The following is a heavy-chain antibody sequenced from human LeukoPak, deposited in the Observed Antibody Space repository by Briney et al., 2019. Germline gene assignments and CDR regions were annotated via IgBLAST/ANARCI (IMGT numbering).Heavy chain of an antibody. CDR2: ILYDGSSK. D-gene: IGHD3-10*01. V-gene: IGHV3-30-3*01. CDR3: VRDGNYYGST. J-gene: IGHJ4*02. CDR1: GFTFSSYA. Sequence: GGSLRLSCGASGFTFSSYAMHWVRQAPGKGLEWVAVILYDGSSKSYADSVKGRLTISRDNSKNTLYLQMNSLRAEDTAVYYCVRDGNYYGSTWGQGSLVTVSS.